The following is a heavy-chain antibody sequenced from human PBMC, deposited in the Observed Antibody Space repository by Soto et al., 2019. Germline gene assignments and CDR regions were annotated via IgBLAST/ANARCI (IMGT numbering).Heavy chain of an antibody. Sequence: QVQLVQSGAEVKKPGASVKVSCKSSGYTFSMSGISWVRQTPGQGVEWMGWISGYNGKTNYEQKFQDRVTMTTATSTNMSYMELRSLRSVDTAVYYCAREGPRPYYYYGMDVWGQGTTVTVSS. J-gene: IGHJ6*02. CDR3: AREGPRPYYYYGMDV. V-gene: IGHV1-18*01. CDR2: ISGYNGKT. CDR1: GYTFSMSG.